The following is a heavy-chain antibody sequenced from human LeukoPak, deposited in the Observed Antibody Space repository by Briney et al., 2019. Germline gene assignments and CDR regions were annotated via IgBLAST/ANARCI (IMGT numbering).Heavy chain of an antibody. CDR3: ARGGLQGDAEYFQH. Sequence: SVKVSCKASGGTFSSYAIIWVRQAPGQGLEWMGGIIPIFGTANYAQKFQGRVTITTDESTSTAYMELSSLRSEDTAVYYCARGGLQGDAEYFQHWGQGTLVTVSS. D-gene: IGHD3-16*01. V-gene: IGHV1-69*05. J-gene: IGHJ1*01. CDR1: GGTFSSYA. CDR2: IIPIFGTA.